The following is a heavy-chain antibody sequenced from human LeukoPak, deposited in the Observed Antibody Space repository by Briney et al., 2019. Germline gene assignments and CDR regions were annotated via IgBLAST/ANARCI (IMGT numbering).Heavy chain of an antibody. J-gene: IGHJ5*02. Sequence: SETLSLTCTVSGGSISRYYWTWVRQPPGKGLEWIGYIYYSGTTNYNPSLKSRVTISVDTSKNQFSLKLSSVTAANTAVYYCARDYSNWFDPWGQGSLVTVSS. CDR2: IYYSGTT. CDR1: GGSISRYY. V-gene: IGHV4-59*01. D-gene: IGHD4-11*01. CDR3: ARDYSNWFDP.